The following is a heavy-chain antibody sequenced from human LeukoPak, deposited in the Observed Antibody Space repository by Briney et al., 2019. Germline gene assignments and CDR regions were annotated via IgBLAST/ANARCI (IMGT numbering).Heavy chain of an antibody. J-gene: IGHJ6*02. V-gene: IGHV3-7*01. CDR1: GFTFSIYW. CDR2: IKPDGSDK. Sequence: PGGSLRLSCAASGFTFSIYWMTWVRQAPGKGLEWLANIKPDGSDKYYIESVKGRFTVSRDNAKNSLYLEMDSLGVEDTAIYFCARRSGRGGVQREIYGTDVWGQGTTVTVSS. D-gene: IGHD5-18*01. CDR3: ARRSGRGGVQREIYGTDV.